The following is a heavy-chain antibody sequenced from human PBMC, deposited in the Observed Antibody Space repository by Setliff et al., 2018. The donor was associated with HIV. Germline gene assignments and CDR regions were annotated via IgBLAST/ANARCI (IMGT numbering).Heavy chain of an antibody. CDR2: ISSSSSYI. V-gene: IGHV3-21*01. J-gene: IGHJ4*02. CDR3: ARDEDKGY. CDR1: GFTFSIYT. Sequence: PGGSLRLSCAASGFTFSIYTINWVRQAPGKGLEWVSSISSSSSYIYYADSVKGRFTISRDNAKNSLYLQMNSLRAEDTAVYYCARDEDKGYWGQGTLVTVSS.